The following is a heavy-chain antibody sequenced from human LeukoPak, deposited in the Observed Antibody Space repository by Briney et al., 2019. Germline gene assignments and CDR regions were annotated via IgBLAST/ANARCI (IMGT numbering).Heavy chain of an antibody. J-gene: IGHJ6*03. CDR2: INPNSGGT. D-gene: IGHD2-15*01. V-gene: IGHV1-2*02. CDR3: ARDGSSYYYYYMDV. Sequence: GASVKVSCKASGYTFIGYYMHWVRQAPGQGLEWMGWINPNSGGTNYAQKFQGRVTMTRDTSITTAYMELSRLRSDDTAIYYCARDGSSYYYYYMDVWGKGTAVTVSS. CDR1: GYTFIGYY.